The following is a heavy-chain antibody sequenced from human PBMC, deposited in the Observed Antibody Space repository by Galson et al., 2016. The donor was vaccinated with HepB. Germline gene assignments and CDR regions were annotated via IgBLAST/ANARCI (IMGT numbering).Heavy chain of an antibody. CDR1: GFTFDDYA. V-gene: IGHV3-9*01. Sequence: SLRLSCAASGFTFDDYAMHWVRQAPGKGLEWVSGISWNSGGRDYADSVKGRFTISRDNAKNSLYLHMNGLRVEDTAMYFCAKDTTKGWGSEDYWGQGTLVTVSS. CDR3: AKDTTKGWGSEDY. CDR2: ISWNSGGR. D-gene: IGHD3-16*01. J-gene: IGHJ4*02.